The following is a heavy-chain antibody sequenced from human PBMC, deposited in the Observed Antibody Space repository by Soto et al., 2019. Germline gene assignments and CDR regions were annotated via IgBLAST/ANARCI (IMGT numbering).Heavy chain of an antibody. CDR2: ISRSGGST. CDR1: GFTFSSYA. Sequence: EVQLLESGGGLVQPGESLRLSCAASGFTFSSYAMTWVRQAPGKGLEWVSTISRSGGSTYYADSVKGRFTISRDNSTNTLYLQMNSLRAEDTAVYYCAKLLRPQAYYFDYWGQGTLVTVSS. V-gene: IGHV3-23*01. D-gene: IGHD2-15*01. CDR3: AKLLRPQAYYFDY. J-gene: IGHJ4*02.